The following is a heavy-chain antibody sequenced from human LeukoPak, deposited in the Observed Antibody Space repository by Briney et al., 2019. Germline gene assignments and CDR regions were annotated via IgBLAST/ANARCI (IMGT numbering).Heavy chain of an antibody. Sequence: PSETLSLTCTVSGGSISSYYWSWIRQPPGKGLEWSGYIYYSGSTNYNPSLKSRVTISVDTSKNQFSLKLSSVTAADTAVYYCASLPGRGSGSYYPRPPAWGQGTLVTVSS. V-gene: IGHV4-59*01. CDR3: ASLPGRGSGSYYPRPPA. D-gene: IGHD3-10*01. CDR1: GGSISSYY. J-gene: IGHJ5*02. CDR2: IYYSGST.